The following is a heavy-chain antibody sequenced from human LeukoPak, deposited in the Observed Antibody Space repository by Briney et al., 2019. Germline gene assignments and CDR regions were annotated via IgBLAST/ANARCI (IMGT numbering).Heavy chain of an antibody. Sequence: GGSLRLSCAASGFTLRSYGMNWVRQAPGKGLEWVSGLTGGGTTYYADSVKGRFTISRDNSKNTLYLQMNSLRVEDTAVYYCAKDQPPTNWGQGTLVTVSS. CDR2: LTGGGTT. CDR3: AKDQPPTN. V-gene: IGHV3-23*01. D-gene: IGHD5-12*01. CDR1: GFTLRSYG. J-gene: IGHJ4*02.